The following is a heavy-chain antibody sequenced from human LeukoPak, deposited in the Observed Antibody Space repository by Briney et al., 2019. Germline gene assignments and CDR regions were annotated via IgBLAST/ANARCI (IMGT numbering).Heavy chain of an antibody. Sequence: GGSLRLSCAASGFTFSSYGMHWVRQAPGKGLEWVAFIRYDGSNKYYADSVKGRFTISRDNSKNTLYLQMNSLRAEDTAVYYCANTGYCSSTSCYSFDYWGQGTLVTVSS. CDR2: IRYDGSNK. D-gene: IGHD2-2*01. J-gene: IGHJ4*02. CDR1: GFTFSSYG. CDR3: ANTGYCSSTSCYSFDY. V-gene: IGHV3-30*02.